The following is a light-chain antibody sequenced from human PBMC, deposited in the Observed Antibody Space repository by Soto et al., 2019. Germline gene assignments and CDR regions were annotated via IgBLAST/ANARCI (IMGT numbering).Light chain of an antibody. Sequence: EIVMTQSPDTLSVSPGERATLTCRAGQGVTTNFAWYQQKSGQSPRLLIYDASSRATGIPDRFSGSGSGTEFTLTISSLQSEDFAVYYCQQRSNWPPFTFGQGTRLEIK. CDR3: QQRSNWPPFT. J-gene: IGKJ5*01. CDR2: DAS. CDR1: QGVTTN. V-gene: IGKV3D-15*01.